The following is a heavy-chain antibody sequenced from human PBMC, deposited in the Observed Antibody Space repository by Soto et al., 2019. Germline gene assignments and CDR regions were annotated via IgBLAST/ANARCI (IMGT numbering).Heavy chain of an antibody. CDR1: GFTFSSYG. D-gene: IGHD1-26*01. V-gene: IGHV3-30*18. Sequence: GGSLRLSCAASGFTFSSYGMHWVRQAPGKGLEWVAVISYDGSNKYYADSVKGRFTISRDNSKNTLYLQMNSLRAEDTAVYYCAKCKVAWELRGYGMDVWGQGTTVTVSS. CDR2: ISYDGSNK. CDR3: AKCKVAWELRGYGMDV. J-gene: IGHJ6*02.